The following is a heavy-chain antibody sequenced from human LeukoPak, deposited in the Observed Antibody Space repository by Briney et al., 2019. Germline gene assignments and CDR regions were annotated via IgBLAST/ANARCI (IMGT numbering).Heavy chain of an antibody. CDR3: ARGGITGTTKFFLFDY. Sequence: GSLRLSCAASGFTFSSYSMNWVRQAPGKGLEWVSSISSSSSYIYYADSVKGRFTISRDNAKNSLYLQMNSLRAEDTAVYYCARGGITGTTKFFLFDYWGQGTLVTVSS. D-gene: IGHD1-20*01. CDR1: GFTFSSYS. J-gene: IGHJ4*02. V-gene: IGHV3-21*01. CDR2: ISSSSSYI.